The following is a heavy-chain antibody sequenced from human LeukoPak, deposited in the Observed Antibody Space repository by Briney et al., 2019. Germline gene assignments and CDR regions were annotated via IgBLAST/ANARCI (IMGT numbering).Heavy chain of an antibody. V-gene: IGHV3-7*01. Sequence: PGGSLRLSCAASGFTLSSYWMSWVRQAPGKGREWVANIKQDESEKYYVDSLKGRFTISRDNAKNSLYLQMNSLRAEDTAVYYCARDKIDGPTKLDYWGQGILVTVSS. CDR2: IKQDESEK. D-gene: IGHD5-24*01. J-gene: IGHJ4*02. CDR3: ARDKIDGPTKLDY. CDR1: GFTLSSYW.